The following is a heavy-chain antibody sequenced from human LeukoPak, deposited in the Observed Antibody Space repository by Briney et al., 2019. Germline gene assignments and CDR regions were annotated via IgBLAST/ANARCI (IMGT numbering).Heavy chain of an antibody. V-gene: IGHV3-48*04. Sequence: GGSLRLSCAASGFTFSSYAMSWVRQAPGKGLEWVSYISSSGSTIYYADSVKGRFTISRDSAKNSLYLQMNSLRAEDTAVYYCARDRKGAVTGTFDYWGQGTLVTVSS. J-gene: IGHJ4*02. CDR1: GFTFSSYA. CDR3: ARDRKGAVTGTFDY. D-gene: IGHD4-17*01. CDR2: ISSSGSTI.